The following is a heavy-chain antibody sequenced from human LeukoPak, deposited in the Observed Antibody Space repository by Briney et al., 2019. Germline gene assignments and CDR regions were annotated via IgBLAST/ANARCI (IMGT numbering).Heavy chain of an antibody. CDR2: IYTSGST. D-gene: IGHD3-10*01. CDR1: GGSTGNYH. CDR3: AREPKGYGSGVFDI. Sequence: KASETLSLTCTVSGGSTGNYHWNWIRQPAGQGLEWIGRIYTSGSTNYNASLKSRVTMSLDTSEGHFSLKLKSVTAADTAMYYCAREPKGYGSGVFDIWGQGIMVTVSS. J-gene: IGHJ3*02. V-gene: IGHV4-4*07.